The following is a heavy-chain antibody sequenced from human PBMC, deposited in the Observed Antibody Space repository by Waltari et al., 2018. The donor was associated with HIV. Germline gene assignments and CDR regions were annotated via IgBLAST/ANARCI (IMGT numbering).Heavy chain of an antibody. Sequence: QVQLVQSGAEVKKPGSSVKVSCKASGGTFSSYAISWVRPAPGQGLAWMGRIIPILGIANYEQKFQGRVTITADKSTSTAYMELSSLRSEDTAVYYCARAPITGTTLETGDYWGQGTLVTVSS. CDR2: IIPILGIA. CDR1: GGTFSSYA. D-gene: IGHD1-7*01. J-gene: IGHJ4*02. V-gene: IGHV1-69*04. CDR3: ARAPITGTTLETGDY.